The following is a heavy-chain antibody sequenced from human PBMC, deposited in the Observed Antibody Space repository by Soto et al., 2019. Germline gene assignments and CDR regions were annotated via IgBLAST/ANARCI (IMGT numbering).Heavy chain of an antibody. V-gene: IGHV3-21*01. CDR3: SRARTIGTTGYSYGIDV. J-gene: IGHJ6*02. CDR1: GFTFSNYT. CDR2: ISTSSSYI. D-gene: IGHD1-1*01. Sequence: EVQLVESGGGVDKPGGSLRLSCEASGFTFSNYTMNWVRQAPGKGLEWVSSISTSSSYIYYAETVQGRFTISRDNAKNTLYLQMNSLRAEDTAVYYCSRARTIGTTGYSYGIDVWGQVTTVTVS.